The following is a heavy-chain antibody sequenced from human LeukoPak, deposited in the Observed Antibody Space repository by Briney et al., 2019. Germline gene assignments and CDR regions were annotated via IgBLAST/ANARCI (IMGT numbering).Heavy chain of an antibody. CDR1: GFIFSSYS. CDR3: AREGGLGSGSYYNVFDY. CDR2: ISSSSTYI. J-gene: IGHJ4*02. D-gene: IGHD3-10*01. Sequence: GSLRLSCAASGFIFSSYSMNWVRQTSGKGLEWVSSISSSSTYIYYADSVKGRFTISRDNAENSLYLQMNSLRAEDTAVYYCAREGGLGSGSYYNVFDYWGQGTPVTVSS. V-gene: IGHV3-21*01.